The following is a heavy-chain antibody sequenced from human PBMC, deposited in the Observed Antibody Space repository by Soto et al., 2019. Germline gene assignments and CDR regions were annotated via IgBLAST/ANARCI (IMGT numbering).Heavy chain of an antibody. CDR2: VSGSGRTI. CDR3: ARLPFPWGWFDP. V-gene: IGHV3-11*01. Sequence: QGQLVESGGGLVKPGGSVRLSCAASGIVFSDYMSWVRQAPGKGLEWLSYVSGSGRTIYSADSVKGRFTISRDNATNSLYLQMNNVRTEDTAVYYCARLPFPWGWFDPWGQGTVVTVSS. CDR1: GIVFSDY. J-gene: IGHJ5*02. D-gene: IGHD3-16*01.